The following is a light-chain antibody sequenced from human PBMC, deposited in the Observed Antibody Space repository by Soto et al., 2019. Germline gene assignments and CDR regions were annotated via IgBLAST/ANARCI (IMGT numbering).Light chain of an antibody. V-gene: IGLV1-44*01. CDR1: SSNIGSNT. J-gene: IGLJ1*01. CDR3: AAWDDSLNGRV. CDR2: YDN. Sequence: QSVLTQPPSASGTPGLRVTISCSGSSSNIGSNTVNWYQQLPGTAPKLLIYYDNLRPSGVPDRISGSKSGTSASLAISGLQSDDEADYYCAAWDDSLNGRVFGTGTKLTVL.